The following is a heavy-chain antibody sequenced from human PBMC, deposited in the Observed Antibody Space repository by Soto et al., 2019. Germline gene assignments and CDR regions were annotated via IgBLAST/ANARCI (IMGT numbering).Heavy chain of an antibody. Sequence: QVQLVESGGGVVQPGRSLRLSCAASGFTFSSYGMHWVRQAPGKGLEWVAVIWYDGRNTYYADSVKGRFTISRDNSKNTLYLQMNSLRAEDMAVYYCARTAYYSDSSGYYFDCWGQGTLVTVSS. V-gene: IGHV3-33*01. D-gene: IGHD3-22*01. CDR3: ARTAYYSDSSGYYFDC. CDR1: GFTFSSYG. CDR2: IWYDGRNT. J-gene: IGHJ4*02.